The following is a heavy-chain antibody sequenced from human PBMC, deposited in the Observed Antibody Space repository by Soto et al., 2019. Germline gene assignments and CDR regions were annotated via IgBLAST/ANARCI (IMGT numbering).Heavy chain of an antibody. Sequence: SETLSLTCTVSGGSISISTYYWSWIRQPPGKGLEWIGYISYSGRTNYSPSLKSRVTISVDTSKNQFSLKLISVTAADTAVYYCAGGGSIVVATRRLMDVWGKGTTVTVSS. CDR2: ISYSGRT. D-gene: IGHD3-22*01. J-gene: IGHJ6*03. CDR3: AGGGSIVVATRRLMDV. CDR1: GGSISISTYY. V-gene: IGHV4-61*01.